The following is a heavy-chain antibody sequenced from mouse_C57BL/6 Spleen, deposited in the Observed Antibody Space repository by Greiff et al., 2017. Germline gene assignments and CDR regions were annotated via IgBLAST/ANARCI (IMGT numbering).Heavy chain of an antibody. CDR1: GYTFTDYE. J-gene: IGHJ4*01. Sequence: QVQLQQSGAELVRPGASVTLSCKASGYTFTDYEMHWVKQTPVHGLEWIGAIDPETGGTAYNQKFKGKAILTADKSSSTAYMELRSLTSEDSAVYYCTRVRNYVFMDYWGQGTSVTVSS. V-gene: IGHV1-15*01. D-gene: IGHD2-1*01. CDR3: TRVRNYVFMDY. CDR2: IDPETGGT.